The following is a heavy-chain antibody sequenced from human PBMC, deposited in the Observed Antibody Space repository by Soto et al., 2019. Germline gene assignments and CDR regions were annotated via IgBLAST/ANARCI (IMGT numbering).Heavy chain of an antibody. CDR1: GFTFSSYA. V-gene: IGHV3-30*18. CDR2: ILHDGSKK. D-gene: IGHD6-13*01. CDR3: AKDIKWAPSGTGGY. Sequence: GGSLRLSCAASGFTFSSYAMHWVRQAPGKRPEWVAAILHDGSKKYYADSVKGRFTISRDNSKNTLYLQMDSLGAEDTAVYYCAKDIKWAPSGTGGYWGQGTLVTVSS. J-gene: IGHJ4*02.